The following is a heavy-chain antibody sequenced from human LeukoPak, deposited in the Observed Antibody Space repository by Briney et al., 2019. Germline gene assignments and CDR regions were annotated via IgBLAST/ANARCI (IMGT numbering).Heavy chain of an antibody. J-gene: IGHJ4*02. CDR2: ISSSSSYI. CDR3: ARNYGGKGRRDFDY. CDR1: GFTFSSYS. D-gene: IGHD4-23*01. V-gene: IGHV3-21*01. Sequence: PGGSLRLSCAASGFTFSSYSMNWVRQAPGKGLEWVSSISSSSSYIYYADSVKGRFTISRDNAKNSLYLQMNSLRAEDTAVYYCARNYGGKGRRDFDYWGQGTLVTVSS.